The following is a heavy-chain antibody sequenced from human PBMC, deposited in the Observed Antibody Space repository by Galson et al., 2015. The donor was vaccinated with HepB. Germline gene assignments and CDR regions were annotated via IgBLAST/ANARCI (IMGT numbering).Heavy chain of an antibody. J-gene: IGHJ6*03. D-gene: IGHD3-9*01. CDR2: FDPEDGET. CDR3: ATDRGPGYYDIFNGYYMDV. V-gene: IGHV1-24*01. Sequence: SVKVSCKVSGYTLTELSMHWVRQAPGKGLEWMGGFDPEDGETIYAQKFQGRVTMTEDTSTDTAYMELSSLRSEDTAVYYCATDRGPGYYDIFNGYYMDVWGKGTTVTVSS. CDR1: GYTLTELS.